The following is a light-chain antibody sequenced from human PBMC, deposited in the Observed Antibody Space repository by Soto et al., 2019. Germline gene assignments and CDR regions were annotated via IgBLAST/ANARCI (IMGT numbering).Light chain of an antibody. J-gene: IGLJ1*01. Sequence: QSALTQPASVSGSPGQSIAISCTGTSSDVGGYNDVSWYQQHPGKAPKLIIYDVTNRPSGVSNRFSGSKSGNTASLTISGLQAEDEADYYCSSYTSSSTYVFGTGTKLTVL. CDR2: DVT. V-gene: IGLV2-14*01. CDR1: SSDVGGYND. CDR3: SSYTSSSTYV.